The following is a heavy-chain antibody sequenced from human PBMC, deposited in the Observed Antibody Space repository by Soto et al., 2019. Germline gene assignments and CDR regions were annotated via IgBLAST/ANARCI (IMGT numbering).Heavy chain of an antibody. V-gene: IGHV4-59*01. Sequence: PSETLSLTCTVSGGSISSYYWSWIRQPPGKGLEWIGYIYYSGSTNYNPSLKSRVTISVDTSKNQFSLKLSSVTAADTAVYYCARERFYDSSGYSPNWFDPWGQGSLVTV. J-gene: IGHJ5*02. CDR2: IYYSGST. D-gene: IGHD3-22*01. CDR1: GGSISSYY. CDR3: ARERFYDSSGYSPNWFDP.